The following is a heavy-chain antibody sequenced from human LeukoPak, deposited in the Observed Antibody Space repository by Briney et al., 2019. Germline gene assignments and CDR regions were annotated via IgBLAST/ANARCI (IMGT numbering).Heavy chain of an antibody. CDR3: ARGSGRCSSTSRYGGDAFDI. CDR1: GGSFSGYY. Sequence: PSETLSLTCAVYGGSFSGYYWSWIRQPPGKGLEWIGEINHSGSTNYNPSLKSRVTISVDTSKNQFSLKLSSVTAADTAVYYCARGSGRCSSTSRYGGDAFDIWGQGTMVTVSS. D-gene: IGHD2-2*01. V-gene: IGHV4-34*01. CDR2: INHSGST. J-gene: IGHJ3*02.